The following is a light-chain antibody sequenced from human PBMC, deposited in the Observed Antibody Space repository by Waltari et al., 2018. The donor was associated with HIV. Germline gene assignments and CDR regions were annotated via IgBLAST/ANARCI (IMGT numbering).Light chain of an antibody. J-gene: IGKJ1*01. CDR1: QSVGTW. Sequence: MTQSPSTLSASVGDRVTVTCRASQSVGTWLAWYQQKPGQAPRLLIYGASTRATGIPARFSGSGSGTEFTLTISSLQSEDFAVYYCQQYHNWPPWTFGQGTKVEIK. CDR2: GAS. V-gene: IGKV3-15*01. CDR3: QQYHNWPPWT.